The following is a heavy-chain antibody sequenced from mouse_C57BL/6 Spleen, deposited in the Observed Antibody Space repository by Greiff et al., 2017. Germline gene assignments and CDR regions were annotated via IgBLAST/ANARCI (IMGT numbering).Heavy chain of an antibody. V-gene: IGHV1-55*01. CDR1: GYTFTSYW. CDR2: IYPGSGST. Sequence: VQLQQPGAELVKPGASVKMSCKASGYTFTSYWITWVKQRPGHGLEWLGDIYPGSGSTNYNEKLKSKATLTVDTSSSTAYMQLSSLTSEDSAFYYCAKSMEAYCGQGTLVTVSA. CDR3: AKSMEAY. J-gene: IGHJ3*01. D-gene: IGHD2-10*02.